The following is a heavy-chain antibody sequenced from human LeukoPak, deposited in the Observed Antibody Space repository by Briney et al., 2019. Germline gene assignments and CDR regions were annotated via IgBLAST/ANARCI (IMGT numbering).Heavy chain of an antibody. CDR1: GGSFSGYY. CDR3: ARGWSTTVTTPFDY. Sequence: SETLSLTCAVYGGSFSGYYWSWIRQPPGKGLEWIGEINHSGSTNYNPSLKSRVTISVDTSKNQFSLKLSSVTAADTAVYYCARGWSTTVTTPFDYWGQGTLVTVSS. CDR2: INHSGST. V-gene: IGHV4-34*01. D-gene: IGHD4-17*01. J-gene: IGHJ4*02.